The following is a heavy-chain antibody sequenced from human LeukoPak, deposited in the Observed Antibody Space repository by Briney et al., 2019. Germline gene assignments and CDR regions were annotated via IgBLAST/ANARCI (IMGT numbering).Heavy chain of an antibody. CDR1: GVSFNDYH. V-gene: IGHV4-34*01. Sequence: PSETLSLTCAVSGVSFNDYHWSWVRQTPEKGLEWIGEINHSGYTNDSPSLKSRVTISIDTSRRQFSLNMRSVTVADTGIYYCTRMTTGHDYWGQGTLVTVSS. CDR2: INHSGYT. CDR3: TRMTTGHDY. D-gene: IGHD4-17*01. J-gene: IGHJ4*02.